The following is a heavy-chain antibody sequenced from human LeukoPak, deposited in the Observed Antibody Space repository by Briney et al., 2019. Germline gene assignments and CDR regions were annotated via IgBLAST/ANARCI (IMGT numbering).Heavy chain of an antibody. CDR1: GFTFSDYY. D-gene: IGHD2-15*01. CDR2: INGSSSDT. CDR3: ARRGTTYCTVDSCHPNWFDP. Sequence: GGSLRLSCAASGFTFSDYYMTWIRQAPERGLEWISYINGSSSDTKYADSVKGRFTISRDNAKNSVYLLMNSLRAEDTAVYYCARRGTTYCTVDSCHPNWFDPWGQGTLVTVSS. J-gene: IGHJ5*02. V-gene: IGHV3-11*03.